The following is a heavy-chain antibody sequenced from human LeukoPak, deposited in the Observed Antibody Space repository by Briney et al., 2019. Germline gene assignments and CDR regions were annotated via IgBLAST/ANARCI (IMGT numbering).Heavy chain of an antibody. Sequence: GGSLRLSSAASGFTFSSYWMHWVRQAPGKGPVWVSRINSDGSSTSYADSVKGRFTISRDNARNTLYLQMDSLRAEDTAVYYCAKGNDYGDYLGYYMDVWGKGTTVTVSS. D-gene: IGHD4-17*01. J-gene: IGHJ6*03. CDR2: INSDGSST. CDR1: GFTFSSYW. V-gene: IGHV3-74*01. CDR3: AKGNDYGDYLGYYMDV.